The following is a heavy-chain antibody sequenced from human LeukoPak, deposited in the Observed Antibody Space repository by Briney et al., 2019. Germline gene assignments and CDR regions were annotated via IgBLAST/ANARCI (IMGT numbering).Heavy chain of an antibody. CDR2: INAGGGIT. CDR1: RFSFANYA. J-gene: IGHJ5*02. D-gene: IGHD6-6*01. CDR3: ARDVTARPRWFDP. V-gene: IGHV3-23*01. Sequence: GGSLRLSCEGSRFSFANYAMSWVRQTPGKGLDWISAINAGGGITYYADSVKGRFTISRDNSKNTLYLQMDSLRVEDSAVYYCARDVTARPRWFDPWGQGTLVSVSS.